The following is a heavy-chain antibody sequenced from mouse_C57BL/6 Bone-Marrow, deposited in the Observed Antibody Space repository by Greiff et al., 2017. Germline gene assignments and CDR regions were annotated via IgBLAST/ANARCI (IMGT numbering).Heavy chain of an antibody. CDR1: GYTFTDHT. J-gene: IGHJ2*01. CDR2: IYPRDGST. V-gene: IGHV1-78*01. Sequence: VQLQQSDAELVKPGASVKISCKVSGYTFTDHTIHWMKQRPEQGLAWIGYIYPRDGSTKYNEKFKGKATLTADKSSSTAYMQLNSLTSEDSAVYVCASPANWDGGLDYWGQGTTLTVSS. CDR3: ASPANWDGGLDY. D-gene: IGHD4-1*01.